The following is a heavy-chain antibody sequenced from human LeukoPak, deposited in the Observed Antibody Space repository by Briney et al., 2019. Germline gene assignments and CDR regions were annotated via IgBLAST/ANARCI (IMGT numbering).Heavy chain of an antibody. D-gene: IGHD1-26*01. CDR1: GFTVSSNY. V-gene: IGHV3-53*01. CDR3: ASVRGSYYYFVY. J-gene: IGHJ4*02. CDR2: IYSGGST. Sequence: GGSLRLSCAASGFTVSSNYMSWVRQAPGKGLEWVSVIYSGGSTYYADSVKGRFTISRDNSKNTLYLQMNSLRAEDTAVYYCASVRGSYYYFVYWGQGTLVTVSS.